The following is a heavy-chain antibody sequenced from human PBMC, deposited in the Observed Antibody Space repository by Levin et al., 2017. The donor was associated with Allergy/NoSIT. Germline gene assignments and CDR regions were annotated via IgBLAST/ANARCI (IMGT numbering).Heavy chain of an antibody. CDR2: IYPGDSDT. CDR1: GYSFTSYW. D-gene: IGHD5-12*01. CDR3: ARLLGVYSGYDSWNWFDP. V-gene: IGHV5-51*01. Sequence: KPGGSLRLSCKGSGYSFTSYWIGWVRQMPGKGLEWMGIIYPGDSDTRYSPSFQGQGTISADKSISTAYLQWSSLKASDTAMYYCARLLGVYSGYDSWNWFDPWGQGTLVTVSS. J-gene: IGHJ5*02.